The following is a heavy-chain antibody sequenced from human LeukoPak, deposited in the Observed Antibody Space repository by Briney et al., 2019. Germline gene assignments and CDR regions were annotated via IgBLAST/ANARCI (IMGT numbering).Heavy chain of an antibody. J-gene: IGHJ5*02. CDR2: IHPRSGET. CDR1: GYSFTAFY. CDR3: AGPWDQVGFDP. D-gene: IGHD1-26*01. V-gene: IGHV1-2*02. Sequence: GASVKVSCEASGYSFTAFYIHWVRQAPGQGLEWMGWIHPRSGETNYAYKFRGRVTMTRDTSISTTYMDLGSLGSDDTAVYYCAGPWDQVGFDPWGQGTLVSVSS.